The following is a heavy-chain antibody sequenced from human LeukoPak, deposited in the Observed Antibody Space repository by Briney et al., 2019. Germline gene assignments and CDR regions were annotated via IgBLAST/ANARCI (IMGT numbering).Heavy chain of an antibody. J-gene: IGHJ6*03. CDR2: FSGSGGRT. Sequence: GGSLRLSCAASGFTFSSYGMSWVRQAPGKGLEWVSAFSGSGGRTYYADSVKGRFTISRDNSKNTLYLQMNSLRAEDTAVYYCAKGGRGGAITMVRGVKGDYYYMDVWGKGTTVTISS. V-gene: IGHV3-23*01. D-gene: IGHD3-10*01. CDR3: AKGGRGGAITMVRGVKGDYYYMDV. CDR1: GFTFSSYG.